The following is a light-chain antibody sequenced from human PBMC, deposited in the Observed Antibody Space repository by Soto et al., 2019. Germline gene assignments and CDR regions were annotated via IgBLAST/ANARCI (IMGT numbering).Light chain of an antibody. CDR1: ERINTY. V-gene: IGKV1-12*01. Sequence: IQITQSPSSVSAAVGDRVTITCLSSERINTYLAWYQQQPGKAPKLLIYAESSLQSGVPSRFSGSGSGKELTLTISNMQPEDLATYYCHQDNSTHLNFGGGTKVDIK. J-gene: IGKJ4*01. CDR2: AES. CDR3: HQDNSTHLN.